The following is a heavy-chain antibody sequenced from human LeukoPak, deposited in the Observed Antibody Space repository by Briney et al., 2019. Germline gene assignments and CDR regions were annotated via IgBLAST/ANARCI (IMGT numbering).Heavy chain of an antibody. CDR2: IIPNSGGT. V-gene: IGHV1-2*02. Sequence: GASVKVSCKASGYTFTGYYMHWVRQAPGQGLEWMGWIIPNSGGTSYAQKFQGRVTMTRDTSISTAYMELSRLTSDDTAVHYCARQLGATSRDYWGQGTLVTVSS. J-gene: IGHJ4*02. D-gene: IGHD1-26*01. CDR3: ARQLGATSRDY. CDR1: GYTFTGYY.